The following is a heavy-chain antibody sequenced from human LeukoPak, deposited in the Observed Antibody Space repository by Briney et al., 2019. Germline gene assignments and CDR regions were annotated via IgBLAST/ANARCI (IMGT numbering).Heavy chain of an antibody. CDR3: ASLSDFKLAFDI. D-gene: IGHD3-3*01. V-gene: IGHV1-69*05. CDR1: GGTFSSYA. Sequence: GASVKVSCKASGGTFSSYAISWVRQAPGQGLEWMGRIIPIFGTANYAQKFQGRVTITTDKSTSTAYMELSSLSSEDTAVYYCASLSDFKLAFDIWGQGTMVTVSS. CDR2: IIPIFGTA. J-gene: IGHJ3*02.